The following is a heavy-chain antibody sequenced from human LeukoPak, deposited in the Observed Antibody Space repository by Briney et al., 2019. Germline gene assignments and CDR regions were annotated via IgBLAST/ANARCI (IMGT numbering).Heavy chain of an antibody. CDR3: ATDYYDSSGYYYNY. CDR1: GYTLTELS. V-gene: IGHV1-24*01. Sequence: ASVKVSYKVSGYTLTELSMHWVRQAPGKGLEWMGGFDPEDGETIYAQKFQGRVTMTEDTSTDTAYMELSSLRSEDTAVYYCATDYYDSSGYYYNYWGQGTLVTVSS. CDR2: FDPEDGET. J-gene: IGHJ4*02. D-gene: IGHD3-22*01.